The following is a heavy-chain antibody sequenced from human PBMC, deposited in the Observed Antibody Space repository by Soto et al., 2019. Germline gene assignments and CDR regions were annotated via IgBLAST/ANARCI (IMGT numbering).Heavy chain of an antibody. Sequence: ASVKVSCKASGYTFTAYYIHWVRQAPGQGLEWVALINPNTGGTNSAQKFQGRVTMTRDTSISTAYLELSTLTPDDTAVYYCARDGHRSGDFWGQGTLVTVSS. V-gene: IGHV1-2*02. CDR1: GYTFTAYY. CDR2: INPNTGGT. CDR3: ARDGHRSGDF. D-gene: IGHD1-26*01. J-gene: IGHJ4*02.